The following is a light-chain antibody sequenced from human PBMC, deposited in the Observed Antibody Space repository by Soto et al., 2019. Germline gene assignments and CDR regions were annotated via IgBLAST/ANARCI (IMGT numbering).Light chain of an antibody. V-gene: IGKV3-20*01. CDR2: AAS. CDR3: LQYGVPLWT. J-gene: IGKJ1*01. CDR1: QSVTANY. Sequence: EIALTQSPGTLSLSPGERATLSCRASQSVTANYLAWYQQRPGQAPRLLIYAASIGATGVPDRFSGSGSGTDFTLTISRLEPEDFAVYYCLQYGVPLWTFGQGTTFEIK.